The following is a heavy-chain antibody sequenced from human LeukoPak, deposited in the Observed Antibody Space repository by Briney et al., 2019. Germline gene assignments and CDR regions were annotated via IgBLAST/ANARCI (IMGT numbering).Heavy chain of an antibody. J-gene: IGHJ4*02. CDR1: GFTFSIYS. V-gene: IGHV3-48*01. CDR2: ISSSSSTI. CDR3: AKDFYISDTERPRSFDY. Sequence: GGSLRLFCAASGFTFSIYSMLGARQAPGKGLEWVSYISSSSSTIYYADSVKGRFTIARDSAKNSLYLQMNSLRAEDTAIYYCAKDFYISDTERPRSFDYWGQGTLVTVSS. D-gene: IGHD1-1*01.